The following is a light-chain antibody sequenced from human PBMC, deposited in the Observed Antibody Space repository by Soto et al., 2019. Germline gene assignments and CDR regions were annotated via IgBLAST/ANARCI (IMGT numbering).Light chain of an antibody. CDR3: SSYTSSSTPLV. CDR1: SSDVGGYNY. CDR2: DVS. V-gene: IGLV2-14*01. Sequence: QSVLTQPASVSGSPGQSITISCTGTSSDVGGYNYVSWYQQHPGKDPKLMIYDVSNRPSGVSNRFSGSKSGNTASLTISGLQAEDEADYYCSSYTSSSTPLVFGGGTKLTVL. J-gene: IGLJ2*01.